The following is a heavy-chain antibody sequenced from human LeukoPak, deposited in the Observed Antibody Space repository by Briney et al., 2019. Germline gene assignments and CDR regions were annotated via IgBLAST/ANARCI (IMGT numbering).Heavy chain of an antibody. CDR3: ASSDTYYYDSSGYSRDY. Sequence: VASVKVSCKASGGTFSSYAISWVRQAPGQGLEWMGIINPSDGGTSYAQKFQGRVTMTRDTSTSTVYMELSSLRSEDTAVYYCASSDTYYYDSSGYSRDYWGQGTLVTVSS. CDR1: GGTFSSYA. V-gene: IGHV1-46*01. J-gene: IGHJ4*02. D-gene: IGHD3-22*01. CDR2: INPSDGGT.